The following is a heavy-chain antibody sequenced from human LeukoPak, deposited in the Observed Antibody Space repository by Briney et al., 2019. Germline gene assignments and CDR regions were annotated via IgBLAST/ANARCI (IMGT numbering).Heavy chain of an antibody. J-gene: IGHJ5*02. CDR1: GGSISSYY. CDR2: IYSSGST. V-gene: IGHV4-59*01. Sequence: NPSETLSLTCTVSGGSISSYYWNWVRQPPGKGLEWIGNIYSSGSTDYNPSLKSRVTISLDTSKFQFSLRLNSVTAADTAVYYCARADPNASGYFYRFNWFDPWGQGTLVTVSP. CDR3: ARADPNASGYFYRFNWFDP. D-gene: IGHD3-10*01.